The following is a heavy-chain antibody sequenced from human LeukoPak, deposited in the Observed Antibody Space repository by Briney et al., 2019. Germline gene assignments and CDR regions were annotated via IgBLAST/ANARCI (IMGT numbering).Heavy chain of an antibody. CDR3: ARDTLRAGRDYMDV. Sequence: PGGSLRLFCAASGYTFSSYSMNWVRQAPGKGLEWVSSISSSSSYIYYADSVKGRFTISRDNAKNSLYLQMNSLRAEDTAVYYCARDTLRAGRDYMDVWGKGTTVTVSS. D-gene: IGHD1-14*01. V-gene: IGHV3-21*01. CDR1: GYTFSSYS. J-gene: IGHJ6*03. CDR2: ISSSSSYI.